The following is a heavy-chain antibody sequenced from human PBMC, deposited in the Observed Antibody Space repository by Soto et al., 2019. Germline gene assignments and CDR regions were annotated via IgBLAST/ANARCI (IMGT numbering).Heavy chain of an antibody. CDR3: ARDVGDSGSHWFDP. V-gene: IGHV1-46*01. CDR2: INPSGSST. CDR1: GYIFSNYY. J-gene: IGHJ5*02. D-gene: IGHD1-26*01. Sequence: QVQLVQSGAEVKKSGASVKVSCKASGYIFSNYYIHWVRQAPGQGLEWMGIINPSGSSTRYAQKFQGRVTMTRDTSSSTVYMELSSLRFDDTAVYYCARDVGDSGSHWFDPWGQVSLVTVSS.